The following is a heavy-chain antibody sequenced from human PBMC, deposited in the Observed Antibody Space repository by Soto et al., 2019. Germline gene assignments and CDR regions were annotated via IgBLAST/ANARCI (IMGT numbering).Heavy chain of an antibody. V-gene: IGHV3-23*01. D-gene: IGHD3-22*01. CDR3: AKSIRENFNEGSGYWLWFAY. Sequence: PGGSLRLSCAASGFTFSSFAMSWVRQAPGKGLEWVSTISGRGGSTYYADPVKGRFTISRDNSKNTLYLQVNTLRADDTAVYYCAKSIRENFNEGSGYWLWFAYWGPGSQVTVSS. CDR1: GFTFSSFA. CDR2: ISGRGGST. J-gene: IGHJ4*02.